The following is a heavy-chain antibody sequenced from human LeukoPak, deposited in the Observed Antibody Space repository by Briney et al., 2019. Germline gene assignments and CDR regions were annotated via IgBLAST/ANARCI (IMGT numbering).Heavy chain of an antibody. CDR3: ARAWRISGSYSGFAY. Sequence: ASVKVSCKASGYTFTGYYMHWVRQAPGQGLEWMGRINPNSGGTNYAQKFQGRVTMTRDTIISTAYMELSRLRSDDTAVYYCARAWRISGSYSGFAYWGQGTLVTVSS. V-gene: IGHV1-2*06. CDR1: GYTFTGYY. D-gene: IGHD1-26*01. CDR2: INPNSGGT. J-gene: IGHJ4*02.